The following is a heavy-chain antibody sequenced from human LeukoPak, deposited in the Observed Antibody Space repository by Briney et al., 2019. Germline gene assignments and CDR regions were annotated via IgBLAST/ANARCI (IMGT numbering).Heavy chain of an antibody. CDR1: GGSFSGYY. CDR2: INHSGST. D-gene: IGHD1-26*01. J-gene: IGHJ4*02. V-gene: IGHV4-34*01. CDR3: ASGGATSFDY. Sequence: PSETLSLTCAVYGGSFSGYYWSWIRQPPGKGLEWIGEINHSGSTNYNPSLKSRVTISVDTSKNQFSLKLSSVTAADTAVYYCASGGATSFDYWGQGTLVTVSS.